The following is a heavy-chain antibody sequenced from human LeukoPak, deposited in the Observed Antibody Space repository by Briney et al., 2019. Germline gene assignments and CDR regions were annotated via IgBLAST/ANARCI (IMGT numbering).Heavy chain of an antibody. CDR2: ISYDGSNK. J-gene: IGHJ6*03. V-gene: IGHV3-30-3*01. CDR3: ARASQGLGYCSSTSCPHYYYYYMDV. Sequence: GGSLRLSCTASGFSFSTYAMSWVRQAPGKGLEWVAVISYDGSNKYYADSVKGRFTISRDNSKNTLYLQMNSLRAEDTAVYYCARASQGLGYCSSTSCPHYYYYYMDVWGKGTTVTVSS. CDR1: GFSFSTYA. D-gene: IGHD2-2*01.